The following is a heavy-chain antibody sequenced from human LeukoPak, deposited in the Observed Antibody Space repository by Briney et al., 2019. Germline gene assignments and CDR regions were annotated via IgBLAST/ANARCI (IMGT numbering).Heavy chain of an antibody. CDR1: GYTFTSYY. Sequence: ASVKVSCKAPGYTFTSYYMHWVRQAPGQGLEWMGIINPSGGSTSYAQKFQGRVTMTRGTSTSTVYMELSRLRSDDTAVYYCARTVPGLGYWGQGTLVTVSS. CDR2: INPSGGST. J-gene: IGHJ4*02. V-gene: IGHV1-46*01. D-gene: IGHD4-11*01. CDR3: ARTVPGLGY.